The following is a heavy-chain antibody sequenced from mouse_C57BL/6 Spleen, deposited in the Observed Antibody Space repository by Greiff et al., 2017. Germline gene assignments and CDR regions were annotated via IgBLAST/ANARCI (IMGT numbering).Heavy chain of an antibody. CDR3: VSERTDWYFDV. Sequence: EVKVVESGGGLVQPKGSLKLSCAASGFTFNTYDMHWVRQAPGKGLEWVARIRSKSSNYATYFADSVKDRFTISRDDSQSMLLLQMNNLKTEDTAMYFCVSERTDWYFDVWGTGTTVTVSS. J-gene: IGHJ1*03. CDR1: GFTFNTYD. V-gene: IGHV10-3*01. CDR2: IRSKSSNYAT.